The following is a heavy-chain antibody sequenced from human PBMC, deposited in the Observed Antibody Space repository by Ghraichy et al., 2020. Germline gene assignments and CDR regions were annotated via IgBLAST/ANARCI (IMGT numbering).Heavy chain of an antibody. J-gene: IGHJ4*02. CDR2: INHSGST. Sequence: SETLSLTCAVYGGSFSGYYWSWIRQPPGKGLEWIGEINHSGSTNYNPTLKSRVTISVDTSKNQFSLKLSSVTAADTAVYYCARVAIAAADRFDYWGQGTLVTVSS. V-gene: IGHV4-34*01. CDR1: GGSFSGYY. CDR3: ARVAIAAADRFDY. D-gene: IGHD6-13*01.